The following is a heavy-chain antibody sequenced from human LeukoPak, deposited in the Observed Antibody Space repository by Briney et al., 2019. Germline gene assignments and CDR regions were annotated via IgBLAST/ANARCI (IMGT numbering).Heavy chain of an antibody. V-gene: IGHV4-39*07. Sequence: LETLSLTCTVSGGSISSSSYYWGWIRQPPGKGLEWIGSIYYSGSTYYNPSLKSRVTISVDTSKNQFSLKLSSVTAADTAVYYCARAIRGWAAGAWPSNTYYYYGMDVWGQGTTVTVSS. CDR2: IYYSGST. J-gene: IGHJ6*02. CDR3: ARAIRGWAAGAWPSNTYYYYGMDV. D-gene: IGHD6-13*01. CDR1: GGSISSSSYY.